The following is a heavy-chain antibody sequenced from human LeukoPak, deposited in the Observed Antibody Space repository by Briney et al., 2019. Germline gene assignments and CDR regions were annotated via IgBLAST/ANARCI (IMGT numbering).Heavy chain of an antibody. CDR2: ISSSSSYI. D-gene: IGHD6-13*01. Sequence: GGSLRLSCAASGFTFSTYSMNWVRQAPGKGLEWVSSISSSSSYIYYADSVKGRFTISRDNAKNSLYLQMNSLRAEDTAVYYCASGVGIAAAGAFDIWGQGTMVTVSS. J-gene: IGHJ3*02. V-gene: IGHV3-21*01. CDR1: GFTFSTYS. CDR3: ASGVGIAAAGAFDI.